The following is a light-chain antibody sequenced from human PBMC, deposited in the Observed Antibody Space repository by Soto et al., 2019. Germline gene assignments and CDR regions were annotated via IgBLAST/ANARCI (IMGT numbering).Light chain of an antibody. V-gene: IGKV3-15*01. J-gene: IGKJ1*01. Sequence: EIVMTQSPATLSVSPGERATLSCRASQSVSSNLAWYQQKPGQAPRLLIYGASTRATGIPARFSGSGSGTEFTLTISSLQSEDFAVYYCKQYNNWPKPFAQGTKVEIK. CDR1: QSVSSN. CDR3: KQYNNWPKP. CDR2: GAS.